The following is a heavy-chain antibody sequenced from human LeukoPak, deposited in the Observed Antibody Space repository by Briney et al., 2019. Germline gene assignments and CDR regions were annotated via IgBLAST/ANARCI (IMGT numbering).Heavy chain of an antibody. CDR2: TYNSWRN. CDR1: GGSISSSSSY. CDR3: ARFSGYIYGYDY. J-gene: IGHJ4*02. Sequence: SETLSLTCTVSGGSISSSSSYWGWIRQPPGEGLEWIGTTYNSWRNYYNPSLKSRVTISGDTSKNQFSLKVTSVTAADTAVYYCARFSGYIYGYDYWGQGTLVTVSS. V-gene: IGHV4-39*01. D-gene: IGHD5-18*01.